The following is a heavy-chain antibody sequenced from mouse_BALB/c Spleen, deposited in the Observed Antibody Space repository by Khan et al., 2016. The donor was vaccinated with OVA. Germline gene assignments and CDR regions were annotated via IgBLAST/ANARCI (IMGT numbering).Heavy chain of an antibody. V-gene: IGHV1S137*01. D-gene: IGHD2-3*01. CDR3: ARPAYDGYYDY. Sequence: QMQLEESGPELVRPGVSVKISCMGSGYTFTDYAMYWVKQSHAKSLEWIGLISTYSGNTNYNQKFKGKATMTVDKSSSTAYMELVRLTSEDSAIYYCARPAYDGYYDYWGQGTTLTVSS. J-gene: IGHJ2*01. CDR1: GYTFTDYA. CDR2: ISTYSGNT.